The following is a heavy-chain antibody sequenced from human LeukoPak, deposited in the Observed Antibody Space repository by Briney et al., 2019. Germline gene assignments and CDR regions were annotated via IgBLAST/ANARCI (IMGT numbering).Heavy chain of an antibody. J-gene: IGHJ6*02. CDR2: IKQDGSEK. Sequence: GSLRLSCAASGFTFSSYWMSWVRQAPGKGLEWVANIKQDGSEKYYVDSVKGRFTISRDNAKNSLYLQMNSLRAEDTAVYYCARGLARGGYYYYGMDVWGQGTTVTVSS. CDR1: GFTFSSYW. CDR3: ARGLARGGYYYYGMDV. V-gene: IGHV3-7*01. D-gene: IGHD6-19*01.